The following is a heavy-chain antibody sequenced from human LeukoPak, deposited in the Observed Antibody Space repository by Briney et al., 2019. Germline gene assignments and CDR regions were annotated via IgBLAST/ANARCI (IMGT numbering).Heavy chain of an antibody. Sequence: PSETLSLTCTVSGGSISSSSYYWGWIRQPPGKGLEWIGGIYYSGSTYYNPSLKSRVTISVDTSKNQFSLKLSSVTAADTAVYYCARHGRYDSRPAYFDYWGQGTLVTVSS. D-gene: IGHD3-22*01. CDR2: IYYSGST. J-gene: IGHJ4*02. V-gene: IGHV4-39*01. CDR3: ARHGRYDSRPAYFDY. CDR1: GGSISSSSYY.